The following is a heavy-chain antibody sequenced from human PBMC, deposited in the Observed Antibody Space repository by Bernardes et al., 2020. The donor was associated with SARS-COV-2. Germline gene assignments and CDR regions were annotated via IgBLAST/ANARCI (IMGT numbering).Heavy chain of an antibody. D-gene: IGHD2-8*01. V-gene: IGHV4-59*08. CDR2: IYSSGAT. J-gene: IGHJ6*02. CDR3: VSHLKDCTNNGVCHTYYSYAMDV. CDR1: GGSVKYYY. Sequence: SETLSLTCSVSGGSVKYYYWSWIRQPPGKGLEWIGYIYSSGATNYNSSPKRRVTISIDTPKYHHPLRLSTLAAVDTAVYYCVSHLKDCTNNGVCHTYYSYAMDVWGQGSTVTVSS.